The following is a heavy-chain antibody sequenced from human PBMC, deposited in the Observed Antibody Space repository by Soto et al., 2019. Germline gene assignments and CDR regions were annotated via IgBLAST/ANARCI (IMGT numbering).Heavy chain of an antibody. Sequence: ASVKVSCKASGYTFTSYDINWVRQATGQGLEWMGVINPHGGSTKYAQKFQGRITMTRDTSRSTVYMELSSLRSDDTAIYYCARSSGGNFGIIIEGSNWFDPWGQGTLVTASS. CDR2: INPHGGST. CDR3: ARSSGGNFGIIIEGSNWFDP. V-gene: IGHV1-46*01. D-gene: IGHD3-3*01. J-gene: IGHJ5*02. CDR1: GYTFTSYD.